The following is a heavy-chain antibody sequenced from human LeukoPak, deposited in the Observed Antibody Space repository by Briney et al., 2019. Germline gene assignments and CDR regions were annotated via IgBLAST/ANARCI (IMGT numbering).Heavy chain of an antibody. CDR2: IYYSGTT. CDR3: ARGGWSAFDI. V-gene: IGHV4-59*01. CDR1: GGSISSYY. D-gene: IGHD3-10*01. J-gene: IGHJ3*02. Sequence: SETLSLTCTVSGGSISSYYWSWIRQPPGKGLEWIGYIYYSGTTNYTPYLKSRVTISVDTSKNQFSMKLRSVTAADTAVYYCARGGWSAFDIWGQRTMVTVSS.